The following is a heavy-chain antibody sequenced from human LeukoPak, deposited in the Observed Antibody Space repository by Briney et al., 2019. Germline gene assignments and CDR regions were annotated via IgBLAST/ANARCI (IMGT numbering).Heavy chain of an antibody. V-gene: IGHV1-2*02. Sequence: ASVTVSCKASGGTFSSYAISWVRQAPGQGLEWMGWINPNSGDTNYAQKIQGRVTMTRDTSISTAYMELSRLRSDDTAVYFCARDLSRYYDIFTNAFDIWGQGTMVTVSS. D-gene: IGHD3-9*01. CDR3: ARDLSRYYDIFTNAFDI. J-gene: IGHJ3*02. CDR2: INPNSGDT. CDR1: GGTFSSYA.